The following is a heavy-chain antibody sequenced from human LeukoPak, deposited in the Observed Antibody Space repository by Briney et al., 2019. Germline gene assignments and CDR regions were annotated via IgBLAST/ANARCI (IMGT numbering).Heavy chain of an antibody. CDR3: ASGGSAASRATNNWFDP. V-gene: IGHV1-69*06. CDR2: IIPIFGTA. Sequence: ASVKVSCKASGGTFSSYAISWVRQAPGQGLEWMGGIIPIFGTANYAQKFQGRVTITADKSTSTVYMELSSLRSEDTAVYYCASGGSAASRATNNWFDPWGQGTLVTVSS. CDR1: GGTFSSYA. J-gene: IGHJ5*02. D-gene: IGHD2-2*01.